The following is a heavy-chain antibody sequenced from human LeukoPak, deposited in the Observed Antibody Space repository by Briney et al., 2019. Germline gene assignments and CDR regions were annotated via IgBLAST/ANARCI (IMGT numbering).Heavy chain of an antibody. CDR2: ISSSSSYI. D-gene: IGHD2-2*01. J-gene: IGHJ6*03. CDR3: ARVASSGYQYYMDV. V-gene: IGHV3-21*01. Sequence: GGSLRLSCAASGFTFSSYSMNWVRQAPGKGLEWVSFISSSSSYIYYADLVKGRFTISRDNAKNSLYLQMNSLRAEDTAVYYCARVASSGYQYYMDVWGKGTTVTVSS. CDR1: GFTFSSYS.